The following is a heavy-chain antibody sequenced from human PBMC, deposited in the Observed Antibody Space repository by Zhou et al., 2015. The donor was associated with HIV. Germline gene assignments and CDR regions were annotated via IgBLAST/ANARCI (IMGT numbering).Heavy chain of an antibody. CDR1: GGTINTYT. V-gene: IGHV1-69*06. D-gene: IGHD2-2*01. Sequence: QVQLVQSGAEVKKVGSSVKVSCRAFGGTINTYTISWVRQAPGQGLEWLGGIIPMSGTTNYARNFQGRVTFTADKATSTVYMELNRLRSEDTGVYFCARGYCSSTSCYLGISQHYFFGMDVWGQGTSVTVSS. J-gene: IGHJ6*02. CDR3: ARGYCSSTSCYLGISQHYFFGMDV. CDR2: IIPMSGTT.